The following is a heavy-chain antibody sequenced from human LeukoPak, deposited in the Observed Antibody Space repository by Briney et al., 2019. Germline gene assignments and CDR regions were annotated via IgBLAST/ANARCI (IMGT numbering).Heavy chain of an antibody. D-gene: IGHD6-19*01. J-gene: IGHJ4*02. Sequence: ASVKVSCKASGYNLNDYGINWVRQAPGQGLEWMGWISGYNGNTNYAQKFQGRVTMTTDTSTNTAYMELRSLRSDDTAVYYCARDLKMGYSSGRYSWGTGSSNDYWGQGTLVTVSS. CDR1: GYNLNDYG. V-gene: IGHV1-18*01. CDR2: ISGYNGNT. CDR3: ARDLKMGYSSGRYSWGTGSSNDY.